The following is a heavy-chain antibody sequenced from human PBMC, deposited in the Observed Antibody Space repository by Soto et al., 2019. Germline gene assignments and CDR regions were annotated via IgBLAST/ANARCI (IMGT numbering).Heavy chain of an antibody. Sequence: QVQLVQSGAEVKKPGSSVKVSCKASGGTFSSYTISWVRQAPGQGLEWMGRIIPILGIANYAQKFQGRVTITADKSTSTAYMELSSLRSEDTAVYYCATEGGIAARPRGNWFDPWGQGTLVTVSS. CDR2: IIPILGIA. CDR3: ATEGGIAARPRGNWFDP. CDR1: GGTFSSYT. D-gene: IGHD6-6*01. J-gene: IGHJ5*02. V-gene: IGHV1-69*08.